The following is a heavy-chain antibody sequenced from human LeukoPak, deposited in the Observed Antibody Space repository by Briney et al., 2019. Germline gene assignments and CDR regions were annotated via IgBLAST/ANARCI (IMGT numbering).Heavy chain of an antibody. V-gene: IGHV4-4*09. D-gene: IGHD6-6*01. CDR1: GASISSDY. Sequence: PSETLSLTCTVSGASISSDYWSWIRQPPGRRPEWIGYIYSSGTTKYNPSIQSRVTISIDTSKNQFSLKLTSMTAADTAVYFCSRLLPSRPDFYFDYWGQGTLVTVSS. J-gene: IGHJ4*02. CDR2: IYSSGTT. CDR3: SRLLPSRPDFYFDY.